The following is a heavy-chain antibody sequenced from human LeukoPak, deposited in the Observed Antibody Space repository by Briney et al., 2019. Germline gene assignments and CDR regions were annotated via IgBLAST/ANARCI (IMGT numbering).Heavy chain of an antibody. CDR1: GDSISSYY. Sequence: SETLSLTCTVSGDSISSYYWSWIRQPPGKGLEWIGYIHYSGRTNYNPSLKSRVTISVDTSKNQFSLILSSVTTADTAVYYCAREVVAAAGTVDYWGQGTLVTVSS. D-gene: IGHD6-13*01. V-gene: IGHV4-59*01. CDR3: AREVVAAAGTVDY. J-gene: IGHJ4*02. CDR2: IHYSGRT.